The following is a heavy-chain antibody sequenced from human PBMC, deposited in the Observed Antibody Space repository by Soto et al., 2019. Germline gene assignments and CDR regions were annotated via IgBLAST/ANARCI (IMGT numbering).Heavy chain of an antibody. CDR3: TTGNWGRGDY. CDR1: GITFSNAW. CDR2: VKRQTEGAKT. D-gene: IGHD7-27*01. J-gene: IGHJ4*02. Sequence: EVQLVESGGDLVKPGESLRLSCVASGITFSNAWLCWVRQAPGKGLEWVARVKRQTEGAKTDYAAPVKGRFTISRDDSKDTVYLQMTSLRIEDSAVYYCTTGNWGRGDYWGQGTLVTVSS. V-gene: IGHV3-15*01.